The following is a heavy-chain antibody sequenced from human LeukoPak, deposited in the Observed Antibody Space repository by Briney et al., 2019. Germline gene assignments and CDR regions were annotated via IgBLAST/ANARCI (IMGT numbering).Heavy chain of an antibody. CDR1: GGSFSGYY. CDR2: INHSGST. J-gene: IGHJ6*04. D-gene: IGHD3-10*01. Sequence: SETLSLTCAVYGGSFSGYYWSWIRQPPGEGLEWIGEINHSGSTNYNPSLKSRVTISVDTSKNQFSLKLSFVAAADTAVYYCARAGPKPSRGVITSYYYYYGMDVWGKGTTVTVSS. CDR3: ARAGPKPSRGVITSYYYYYGMDV. V-gene: IGHV4-34*01.